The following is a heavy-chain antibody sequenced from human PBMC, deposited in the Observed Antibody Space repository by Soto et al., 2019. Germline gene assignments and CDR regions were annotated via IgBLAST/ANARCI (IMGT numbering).Heavy chain of an antibody. J-gene: IGHJ4*02. CDR2: IYSGGST. CDR1: GFTVSSNY. CDR3: ARELRTAAAGTLDY. V-gene: IGHV3-66*01. D-gene: IGHD6-13*01. Sequence: EVQLVESGGGLVQPGGSLRLSCAASGFTVSSNYMSWVRQAPGKGLEWVSVIYSGGSTYYADSVKGRFTISRDNSKNTLNLQMSSLRADDTAVYYCARELRTAAAGTLDYWGQGTLVTVSP.